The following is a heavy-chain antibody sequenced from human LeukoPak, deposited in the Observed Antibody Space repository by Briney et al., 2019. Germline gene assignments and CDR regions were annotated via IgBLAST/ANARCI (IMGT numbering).Heavy chain of an antibody. CDR3: AKDKLSGCSSTSCYSFDY. Sequence: GSLRLPWAASGFTFSRQANGRVRPAPGKGLERVSAISGSGGSTYYTDSVKGRFTISRGNSKNTLYLQMNSLRAEDTAVYYSAKDKLSGCSSTSCYSFDYWGQGTLVTVSS. CDR1: GFTFSRQA. D-gene: IGHD2-2*01. CDR2: ISGSGGST. J-gene: IGHJ4*02. V-gene: IGHV3-23*01.